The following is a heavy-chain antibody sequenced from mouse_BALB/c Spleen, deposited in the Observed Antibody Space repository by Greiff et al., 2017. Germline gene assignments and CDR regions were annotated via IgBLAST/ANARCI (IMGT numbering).Heavy chain of an antibody. CDR3: TRYRGSTVVAYCYFDD. D-gene: IGHD1-1*01. Sequence: EVKLVESGPSLVKPSQTLSLTCSVTGDSITSGYWNWIRKFPGNKLEYMGYISYSGSTYYNPSLKSRISITRDTSKNQYYLQLNSVTTEDTATYYGTRYRGSTVVAYCYFDDWGAGTTVTVSA. V-gene: IGHV3-8*02. CDR2: ISYSGST. CDR1: GDSITSGY. J-gene: IGHJ1*01.